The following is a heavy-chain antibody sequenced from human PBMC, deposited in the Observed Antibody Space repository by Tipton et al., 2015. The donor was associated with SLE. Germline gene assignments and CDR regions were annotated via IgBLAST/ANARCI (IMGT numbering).Heavy chain of an antibody. Sequence: TLSLTCTVSGGSISSSSYYWGWIRQPPGKGLEWIGRIYTSGSTNYNPSLKSRVTISLDTSKNQFSLKLSSVTAADTAVYYCARGVSFAWWGQGTLVTVSS. CDR2: IYTSGST. J-gene: IGHJ4*02. CDR1: GGSISSSSYY. D-gene: IGHD4-11*01. V-gene: IGHV4-61*02. CDR3: ARGVSFAW.